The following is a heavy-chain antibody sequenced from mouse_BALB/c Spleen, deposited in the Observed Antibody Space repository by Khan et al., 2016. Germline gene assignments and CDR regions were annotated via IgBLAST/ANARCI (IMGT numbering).Heavy chain of an antibody. Sequence: EVQLQESGGGLVQPGGSLKLSCAASGFDFSRYWMSWVRQAPGKGLEWIGEINPDSSTINYTPSLKDKFIISRDNAKNTLYLQMSKVRSEDTGLCYCARLHYYGYMNYWGQGTTLTVSS. J-gene: IGHJ2*01. D-gene: IGHD1-2*01. CDR1: GFDFSRYW. CDR3: ARLHYYGYMNY. V-gene: IGHV4-1*02. CDR2: INPDSSTI.